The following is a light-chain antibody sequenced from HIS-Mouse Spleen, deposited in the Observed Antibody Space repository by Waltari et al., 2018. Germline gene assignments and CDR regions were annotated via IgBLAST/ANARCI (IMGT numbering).Light chain of an antibody. CDR1: QSVLYSSNNNNY. Sequence: EIVMTQAPDSLAVSLGERATNTCKDSQSVLYSSNNNNYLAWYQQKPGQPPKLLIYWASTRESGVPDRFSGSGSGTDFTLTISSLQAEDVAVYYCQQYYSTPYTFGQGTKLEIK. J-gene: IGKJ2*01. V-gene: IGKV4-1*01. CDR2: WAS. CDR3: QQYYSTPYT.